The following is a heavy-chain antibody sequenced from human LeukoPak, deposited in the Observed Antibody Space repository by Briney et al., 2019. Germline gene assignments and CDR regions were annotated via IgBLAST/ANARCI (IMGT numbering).Heavy chain of an antibody. V-gene: IGHV3-30*04. CDR1: GFTFSSYA. Sequence: GRSPRLSCAASGFTFSSYAMHWVRQAPGKGLEWVAVISYDGSNKYYADSVKGRFTISRDNSKNTLYLQMNSLRAEDTAVYYCARAGEPKSGSYPYYFDYWGQGTLVTVSS. CDR2: ISYDGSNK. D-gene: IGHD1-26*01. CDR3: ARAGEPKSGSYPYYFDY. J-gene: IGHJ4*02.